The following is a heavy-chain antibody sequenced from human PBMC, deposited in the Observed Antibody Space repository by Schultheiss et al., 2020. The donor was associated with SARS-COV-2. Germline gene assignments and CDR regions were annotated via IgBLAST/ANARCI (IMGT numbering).Heavy chain of an antibody. J-gene: IGHJ3*02. D-gene: IGHD3-22*01. V-gene: IGHV1-18*04. CDR1: GYTFTSYG. Sequence: ASVKVSCKASGYTFTSYGISWVRQAPGQGLEWMGGIIPIFGTANYAQKFQGRVTMTTDTSTSTAYMELRSLRSDDTAVYYCALYDSSGGGGAFDIWGQGTMVTVSS. CDR2: IIPIFGTA. CDR3: ALYDSSGGGGAFDI.